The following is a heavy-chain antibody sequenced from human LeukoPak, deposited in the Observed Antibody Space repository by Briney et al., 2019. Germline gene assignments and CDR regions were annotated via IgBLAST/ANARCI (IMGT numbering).Heavy chain of an antibody. V-gene: IGHV1-46*01. D-gene: IGHD5-18*01. J-gene: IGHJ4*02. CDR1: GYTFTSYY. CDR3: ARDVQWTWIQLWPQSYYFDY. CDR2: INPSGGST. Sequence: ASVKVSCKASGYTFTSYYMHWVRQAPGQGLEWMGIINPSGGSTSYAQKFQGRVTMTRDTSTSTVYMELSSLRSEDTAVYYCARDVQWTWIQLWPQSYYFDYWGQGTLVTVSS.